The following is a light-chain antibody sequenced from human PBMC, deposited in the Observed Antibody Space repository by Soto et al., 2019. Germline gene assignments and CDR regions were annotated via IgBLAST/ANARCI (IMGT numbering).Light chain of an antibody. V-gene: IGLV2-14*01. CDR1: SSDVGGYNY. CDR3: SSYTSSSTRV. CDR2: DVS. Sequence: QSALTQPASVSGSPGQSITISCTGTSSDVGGYNYVSWYQQHPGKAPKLVIYDVSNRPSGVSNRFSGSKSGNTASLTISGLQAEDEGDYYCSSYTSSSTRVFGGGTKVTVL. J-gene: IGLJ2*01.